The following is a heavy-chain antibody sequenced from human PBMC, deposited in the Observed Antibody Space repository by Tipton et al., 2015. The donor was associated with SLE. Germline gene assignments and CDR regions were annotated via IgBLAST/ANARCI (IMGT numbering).Heavy chain of an antibody. J-gene: IGHJ4*02. D-gene: IGHD6-19*01. V-gene: IGHV3-64*04. CDR1: GFTFSSYA. Sequence: SLRLSCAASGFTFSSYAMHWVRQAPGKGLEYVSAISSNGGSTYYADSVKGRFTISRDNSKNTLYLQMNSLRAEDTAVYYCATWDYSSGWYYFDYWGQGTLVTVSS. CDR2: ISSNGGST. CDR3: ATWDYSSGWYYFDY.